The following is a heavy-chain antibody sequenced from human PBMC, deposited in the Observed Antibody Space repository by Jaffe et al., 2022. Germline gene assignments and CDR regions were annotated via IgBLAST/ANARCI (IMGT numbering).Heavy chain of an antibody. J-gene: IGHJ4*02. CDR1: GGSISSSSYY. V-gene: IGHV4-39*01. CDR2: IYYSGST. D-gene: IGHD4-17*01. CDR3: ARSYVGDYAWIGY. Sequence: QLQLQESGPGLVKPSETLSLTCTVSGGSISSSSYYWGWIRQPPGKGLEWIGSIYYSGSTYYNPSLKSRVTISVDTSKNQFSLKLSSVTAADTAVYYCARSYVGDYAWIGYWGQGTLVTVSS.